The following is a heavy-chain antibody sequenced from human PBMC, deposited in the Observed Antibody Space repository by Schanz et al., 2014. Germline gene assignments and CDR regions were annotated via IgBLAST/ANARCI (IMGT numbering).Heavy chain of an antibody. D-gene: IGHD6-19*01. J-gene: IGHJ2*01. CDR1: GGTFNSYT. Sequence: QVQLVQSGAEVKKPGSSMKVSCKASGGTFNSYTINWVRQAPGQGLEWMGRIIPILGIANYAQKFQGRVTITADRSTSTAYMEVSRLKSDDTAVYYCARLSVAGRPHVNYWYFDLWGRGTLVTVSS. V-gene: IGHV1-69*02. CDR2: IIPILGIA. CDR3: ARLSVAGRPHVNYWYFDL.